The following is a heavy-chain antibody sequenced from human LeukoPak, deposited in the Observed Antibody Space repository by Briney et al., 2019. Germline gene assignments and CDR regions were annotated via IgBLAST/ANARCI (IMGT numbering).Heavy chain of an antibody. CDR2: ISGSGNRT. CDR1: GFTFSSYA. V-gene: IGHV3-23*01. D-gene: IGHD2-15*01. Sequence: GGSLRLSCAASGFTFSSYAMSWVRQAPGKGLEWVSSISGSGNRTYYADSVKGRFTISRDNSKNTLFLQMNSLRAEDTAVYYCAKNLYCGGGSCYPSALGMDVWGQGTTVTVSS. CDR3: AKNLYCGGGSCYPSALGMDV. J-gene: IGHJ6*02.